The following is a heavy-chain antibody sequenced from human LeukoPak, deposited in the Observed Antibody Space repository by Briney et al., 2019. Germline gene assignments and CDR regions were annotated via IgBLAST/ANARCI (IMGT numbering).Heavy chain of an antibody. CDR1: GYTFTSYG. D-gene: IGHD1-26*01. J-gene: IGHJ5*02. CDR3: ARASIPGSDSWFDP. CDR2: ISAYNGNT. V-gene: IGHV1-18*01. Sequence: ASVNVSCKASGYTFTSYGISWVRQAPGQGLEWMGWISAYNGNTNYAQKLQGRVTMTTDTSTSTAYLELRSLRSDDTAVYYCARASIPGSDSWFDPWGQGTMLTVSP.